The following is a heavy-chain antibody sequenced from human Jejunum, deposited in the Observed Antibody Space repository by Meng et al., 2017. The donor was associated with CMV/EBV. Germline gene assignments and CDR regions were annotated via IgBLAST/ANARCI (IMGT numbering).Heavy chain of an antibody. CDR3: ARDSPLDGYSLLDY. Sequence: LGQLGSKLKQPGASSKASFRPSGYTFNSYAINWGRQAPGQGPDWMGWIDPNTGNPTYDQGFTGRFVFSLDTSVSTAYLQINSLRADDTAVYYCARDSPLDGYSLLDYWGQGTLVTVSS. CDR1: GYTFNSYA. CDR2: IDPNTGNP. V-gene: IGHV7-4-1*02. J-gene: IGHJ4*02. D-gene: IGHD5-24*01.